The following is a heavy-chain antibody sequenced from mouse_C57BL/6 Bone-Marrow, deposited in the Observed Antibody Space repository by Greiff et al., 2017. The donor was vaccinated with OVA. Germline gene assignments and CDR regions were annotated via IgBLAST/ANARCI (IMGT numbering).Heavy chain of an antibody. Sequence: VQLQQPGTELVKPGASVKLSCKASGYTFTSYWMHWVKQRPGQGFEWIGNINPSNGGTNYNEKFKSKATLTVDKSSSTAYMQLSSLTSEDSAVYYCARSITTVVYFDYWGQGTTLTVSS. CDR1: GYTFTSYW. CDR2: INPSNGGT. D-gene: IGHD1-1*01. J-gene: IGHJ2*01. CDR3: ARSITTVVYFDY. V-gene: IGHV1-53*01.